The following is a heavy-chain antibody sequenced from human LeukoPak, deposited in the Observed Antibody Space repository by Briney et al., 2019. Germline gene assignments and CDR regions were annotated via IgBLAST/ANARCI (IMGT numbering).Heavy chain of an antibody. D-gene: IGHD3-3*01. Sequence: PSETLSLTCTVSGYSISSGYYWGWIRQPPGKGLEWIGSIYHSGSTYYNPSLKSRVTISVDTSKNQFSLKLSSVTAADTAVYYCARDAGFLEWLWYFDLWGRGTLVTVSS. CDR2: IYHSGST. CDR3: ARDAGFLEWLWYFDL. V-gene: IGHV4-38-2*02. CDR1: GYSISSGYY. J-gene: IGHJ2*01.